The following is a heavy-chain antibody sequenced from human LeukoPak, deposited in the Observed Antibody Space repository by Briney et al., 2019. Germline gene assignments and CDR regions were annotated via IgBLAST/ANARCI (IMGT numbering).Heavy chain of an antibody. J-gene: IGHJ6*02. CDR2: INSDGSIT. CDR3: ARDAVDTANAV. D-gene: IGHD5-18*01. CDR1: GFTVSSNY. V-gene: IGHV3-74*01. Sequence: GGSLRLSCAASGFTVSSNYMSWVRQAPGKGLVWVSHINSDGSITSYADSVKGRFTISRDNAKNTLYLQMNSLRAEDTAVYYCARDAVDTANAVWGQGTTVTVSS.